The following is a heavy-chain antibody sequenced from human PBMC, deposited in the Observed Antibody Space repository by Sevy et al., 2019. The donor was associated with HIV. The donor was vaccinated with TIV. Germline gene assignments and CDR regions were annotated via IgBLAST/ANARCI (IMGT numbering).Heavy chain of an antibody. CDR3: ARVDV. Sequence: GGSLRLSCAASGFTFGSYWMNWVRQAPGKGLEWVANIKEDGSDKYYVDSVKGRFTLSRDNAQNSLYLEMNSLRAEDTAVYYCARVDVWGKGTTVTVSS. V-gene: IGHV3-7*04. J-gene: IGHJ6*04. CDR2: IKEDGSDK. CDR1: GFTFGSYW.